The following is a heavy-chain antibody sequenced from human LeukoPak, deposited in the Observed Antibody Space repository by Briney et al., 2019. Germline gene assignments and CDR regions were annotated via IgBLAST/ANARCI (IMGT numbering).Heavy chain of an antibody. V-gene: IGHV4-59*11. J-gene: IGHJ4*02. Sequence: SETLSLTCTVSGGSISGHYWNWIRQSPEKGLEWLGYIYYSGTINYNPSLKARVTMSIDTSKNQFSLKLSSVTAADTAIYYCAKSKSLGLQYFDNWGQGTLATVSS. CDR1: GGSISGHY. CDR2: IYYSGTI. CDR3: AKSKSLGLQYFDN. D-gene: IGHD1-7*01.